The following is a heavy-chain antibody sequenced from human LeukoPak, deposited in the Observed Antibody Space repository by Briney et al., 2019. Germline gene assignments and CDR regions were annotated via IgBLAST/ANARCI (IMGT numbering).Heavy chain of an antibody. J-gene: IGHJ4*02. Sequence: GGSLRLSCAVSGFTFSNYGMHWVRQAPGKGLEWVALIWYDGSNKYYADSVKGRFTISRDNSKNTLYLQMNSLRAEDTAVYYCAGSYYNVFDYWGQGTLVTVSS. CDR1: GFTFSNYG. V-gene: IGHV3-33*01. D-gene: IGHD3-10*01. CDR3: AGSYYNVFDY. CDR2: IWYDGSNK.